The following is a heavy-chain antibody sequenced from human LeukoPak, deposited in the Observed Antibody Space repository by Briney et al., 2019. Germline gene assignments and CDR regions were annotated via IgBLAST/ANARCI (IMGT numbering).Heavy chain of an antibody. CDR2: IKQDGSDK. CDR1: GFTFSSYG. V-gene: IGHV3-7*01. CDR3: ARDRAVAGNNGWFDP. J-gene: IGHJ5*02. Sequence: GGSLRLSCAASGFTFSSYGMSWVRQAPGKGLEWVANIKQDGSDKKYVDSVKGRFTISRGNAKNTLYLQMNSLRAEDTAVYYCARDRAVAGNNGWFDPWGQGTLVTVSS. D-gene: IGHD6-19*01.